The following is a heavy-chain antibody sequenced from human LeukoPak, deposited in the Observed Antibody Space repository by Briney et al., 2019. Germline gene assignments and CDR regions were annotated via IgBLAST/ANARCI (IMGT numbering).Heavy chain of an antibody. CDR3: AKALTLGSSSAFDP. CDR1: GFTFDDYA. J-gene: IGHJ5*02. D-gene: IGHD6-13*01. Sequence: GGSLRLPCAASGFTFDDYAMHWVRQAPGKGLEWVSGISWNSGSIGYADSVKGRFTISRDNAKNSLYLQMNSLRAEDTALYYCAKALTLGSSSAFDPWGQGTLVTVSS. V-gene: IGHV3-9*01. CDR2: ISWNSGSI.